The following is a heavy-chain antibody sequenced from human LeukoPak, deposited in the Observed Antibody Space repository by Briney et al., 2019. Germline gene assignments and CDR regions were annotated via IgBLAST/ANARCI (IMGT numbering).Heavy chain of an antibody. CDR3: ARYMGITIFGVVIGSYYFDY. J-gene: IGHJ4*02. CDR1: GFTFSSYW. Sequence: GGSLRLSCAASGFTFSSYWMSWVRQAPGKGLEWVANIKQDGSEKYYVDSVKGRFTIPKDNAKNSLYLQMNSLRAEDTAVYYCARYMGITIFGVVIGSYYFDYWGQGTLVTVSS. V-gene: IGHV3-7*01. D-gene: IGHD3-3*01. CDR2: IKQDGSEK.